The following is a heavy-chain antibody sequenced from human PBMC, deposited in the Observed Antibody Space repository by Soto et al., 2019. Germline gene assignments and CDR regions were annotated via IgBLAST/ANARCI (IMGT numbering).Heavy chain of an antibody. Sequence: PGESLKISCKGSGYSFTSYWIGWVRQMPGKGLEWMGIIYPGDSDTRYSPSFQDQVTISADKSISTAYLQWSSLKASDTAMYYCARCPYYDFWSGYSHPNYYYYGMDVWGQGTTVTVSS. J-gene: IGHJ6*02. D-gene: IGHD3-3*01. V-gene: IGHV5-51*01. CDR2: IYPGDSDT. CDR1: GYSFTSYW. CDR3: ARCPYYDFWSGYSHPNYYYYGMDV.